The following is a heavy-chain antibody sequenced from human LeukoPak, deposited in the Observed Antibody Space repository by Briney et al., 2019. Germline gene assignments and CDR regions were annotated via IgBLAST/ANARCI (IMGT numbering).Heavy chain of an antibody. V-gene: IGHV3-30*03. CDR1: GFTFSSYG. CDR2: ISYDGSNK. CDR3: ARIQNRPLGAFDI. D-gene: IGHD1-1*01. Sequence: GGSLRLSCAASGFTFSSYGMHWVRQAPGKGLEWVAVISYDGSNKYYADSVKGRFTISRDNSKNTLYLQMNSLRAEDTAVYYCARIQNRPLGAFDIWGQGTMVTVSS. J-gene: IGHJ3*02.